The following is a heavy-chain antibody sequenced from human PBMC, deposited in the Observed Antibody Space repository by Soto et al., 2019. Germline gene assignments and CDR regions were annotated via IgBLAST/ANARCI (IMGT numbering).Heavy chain of an antibody. Sequence: PGGSLRLSCAASGFTFSSYGMHWVRQAPGKGLEWVAVISYDGSNKYYADSVKGRFTISRDNSKNTLYLQMNSLRAEDTAVYYCAKDLGTTVTTGYYYYYGMDVWGQGTTVTVSS. CDR3: AKDLGTTVTTGYYYYYGMDV. J-gene: IGHJ6*02. D-gene: IGHD4-17*01. V-gene: IGHV3-30*18. CDR1: GFTFSSYG. CDR2: ISYDGSNK.